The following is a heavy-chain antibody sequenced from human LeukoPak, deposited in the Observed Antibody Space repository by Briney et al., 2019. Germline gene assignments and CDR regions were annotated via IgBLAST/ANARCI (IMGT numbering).Heavy chain of an antibody. CDR1: GFTFSTYS. J-gene: IGHJ4*02. CDR3: ASGYCSAGSCHNFDY. Sequence: GGSLRLSCAASGFTFSTYSMNWVRQAPGKGLEWVSYISSTSGTIYYADSVKGRFTISRDNAKSSLYLQMNSPRAEDTAVYYCASGYCSAGSCHNFDYWGQGTLVTVSS. D-gene: IGHD2-15*01. CDR2: ISSTSGTI. V-gene: IGHV3-48*01.